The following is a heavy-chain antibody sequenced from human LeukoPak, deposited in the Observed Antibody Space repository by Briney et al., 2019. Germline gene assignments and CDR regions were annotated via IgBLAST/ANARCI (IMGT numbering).Heavy chain of an antibody. CDR2: MNPNSGNT. Sequence: ASVKVSCKASGYTFTSYDINWVRQATGQGLEWMGWMNPNSGNTGYAQKFQGRVTMTRNTSISTAYMELSSLRSEDTAVYYCARARTYYDILTGLYWGQGTLVTVSS. V-gene: IGHV1-8*01. CDR1: GYTFTSYD. J-gene: IGHJ4*02. D-gene: IGHD3-9*01. CDR3: ARARTYYDILTGLY.